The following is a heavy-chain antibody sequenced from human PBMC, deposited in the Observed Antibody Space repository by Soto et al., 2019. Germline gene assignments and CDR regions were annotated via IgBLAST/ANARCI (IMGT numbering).Heavy chain of an antibody. D-gene: IGHD1-1*01. V-gene: IGHV4-34*01. CDR2: INHSGTT. CDR1: GGSFSCYY. Sequence: SETLSLTSVASGGSFSCYYLSWIRQPPGKGLEWIGEINHSGTTNYIPSLKSRVTISVDTFKKQFSLELSSVTAADTAMYYCARSVQLWTPFDYWGQGTLVTVSS. J-gene: IGHJ4*02. CDR3: ARSVQLWTPFDY.